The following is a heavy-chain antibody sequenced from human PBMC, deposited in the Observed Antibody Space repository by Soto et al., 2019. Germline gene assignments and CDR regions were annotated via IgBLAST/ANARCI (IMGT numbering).Heavy chain of an antibody. CDR1: RFTVSSYA. Sequence: SLRLACGASRFTVSSYAMHCGRHAPVRGLEWVAVISYDGSNKYYADSVKGRFTISRDNSKNTLYLQMNSLRAEDTAVYYCARDRGYTWNLGGWFDPWGQGTLVTVSS. J-gene: IGHJ5*02. CDR2: ISYDGSNK. CDR3: ARDRGYTWNLGGWFDP. D-gene: IGHD1-20*01. V-gene: IGHV3-30-3*01.